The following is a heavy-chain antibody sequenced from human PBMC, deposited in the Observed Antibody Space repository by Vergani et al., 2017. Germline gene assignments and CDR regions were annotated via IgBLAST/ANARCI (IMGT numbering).Heavy chain of an antibody. CDR1: GFTFDDYA. Sequence: EVQLVESGGGLVQPGRSLRLSCAASGFTFDDYAMHWVRQAPGKGLEWVSGISWNSGSIGYADSVKGRFTISRANAKNSLYLQMNSLGGEDTALYYCAKDFGLDYWYFDLWGRGTLVTVSS. V-gene: IGHV3-9*01. J-gene: IGHJ2*01. CDR3: AKDFGLDYWYFDL. D-gene: IGHD3-16*01. CDR2: ISWNSGSI.